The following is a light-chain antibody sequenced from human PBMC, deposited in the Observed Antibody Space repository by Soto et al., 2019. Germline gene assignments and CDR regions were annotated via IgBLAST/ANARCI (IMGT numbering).Light chain of an antibody. CDR1: SSDVGAYNY. V-gene: IGLV2-14*01. CDR3: FSFTTDWTHV. Sequence: QSVLTQPASVSGSPGQSITISCTGTSSDVGAYNYVSWFQQHPGKAPTLIISGVSNRPSGVSNRFSGSKSGNAASLTISGLQAEDEADYFCFSFTTDWTHVFGTGTKVTVL. J-gene: IGLJ1*01. CDR2: GVS.